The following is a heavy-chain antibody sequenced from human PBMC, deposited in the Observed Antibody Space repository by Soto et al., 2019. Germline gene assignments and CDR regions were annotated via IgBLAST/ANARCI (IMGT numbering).Heavy chain of an antibody. CDR3: AKVSGHITIFGVVIDPNNWFDP. CDR2: LSGSGGGT. D-gene: IGHD3-3*01. CDR1: GFTFRNYD. V-gene: IGHV3-23*01. Sequence: PGGSLRLSCAASGFTFRNYDLHWVRQAPGKGLEWVSFLSGSGGGTYYADSVKGRFTISRDNSKNTLYLQMNSLRAEDAAVYYCAKVSGHITIFGVVIDPNNWFDPWGQGTLVTVSS. J-gene: IGHJ5*02.